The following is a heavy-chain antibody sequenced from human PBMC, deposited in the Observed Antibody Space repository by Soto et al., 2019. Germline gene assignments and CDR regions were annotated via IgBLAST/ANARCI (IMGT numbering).Heavy chain of an antibody. J-gene: IGHJ6*01. Sequence: SETLSITCAFYGGSFSVYYWSWIRQPPGKGLDLIGEINDSGSTNYNPSLKSRVTISVDTSKNQFSLKLSSVTAADTAVYYCARDNRVNLAAAGRYYYYYGMDVWGQGTTVTVSS. CDR2: INDSGST. V-gene: IGHV4-34*01. CDR3: ARDNRVNLAAAGRYYYYYGMDV. D-gene: IGHD6-13*01. CDR1: GGSFSVYY.